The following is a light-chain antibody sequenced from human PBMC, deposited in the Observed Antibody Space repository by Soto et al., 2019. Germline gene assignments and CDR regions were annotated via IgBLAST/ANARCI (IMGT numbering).Light chain of an antibody. V-gene: IGLV2-14*01. CDR1: SSDVGGYNF. CDR3: SSYTSTRSYV. J-gene: IGLJ1*01. Sequence: QSVLTQPASVSGSPGQSVTISCTGTSSDVGGYNFVSWYQQVPGEVPKLIIYGVSHRPSGVSDRFSGSKSGNTASLTVSGPQTEDEADYYCSSYTSTRSYVFGTGTKVTVL. CDR2: GVS.